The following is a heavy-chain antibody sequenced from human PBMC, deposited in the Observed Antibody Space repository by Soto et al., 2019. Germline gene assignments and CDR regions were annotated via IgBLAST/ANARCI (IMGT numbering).Heavy chain of an antibody. CDR1: VGSINSYD. CDR3: ARLSAAALDY. V-gene: IGHV4-59*01. J-gene: IGHJ4*02. D-gene: IGHD6-13*01. Sequence: SWTLSLTCTFSVGSINSYDWSWIRQPPGKGLEWIGYIYYSGSTNYNPSLKSRVTISVDTSKNQFSLKLSSVTAADTAVYYCARLSAAALDYWGQGTLVTVSS. CDR2: IYYSGST.